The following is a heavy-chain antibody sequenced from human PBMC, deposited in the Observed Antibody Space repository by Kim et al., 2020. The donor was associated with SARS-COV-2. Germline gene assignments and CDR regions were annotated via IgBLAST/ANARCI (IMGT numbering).Heavy chain of an antibody. Sequence: GGSLRLSCAASGFTFSSYAMHWVRQAPGKGLEWVAVIWQDGSNKYYVDSVKGRFTISRDNAKNTLYLQMNSLRAEDTAVYYCAKRGNGRSCFDYWGQGTVVTVSS. D-gene: IGHD6-13*01. CDR3: AKRGNGRSCFDY. J-gene: IGHJ4*02. CDR1: GFTFSSYA. V-gene: IGHV3-33*06. CDR2: IWQDGSNK.